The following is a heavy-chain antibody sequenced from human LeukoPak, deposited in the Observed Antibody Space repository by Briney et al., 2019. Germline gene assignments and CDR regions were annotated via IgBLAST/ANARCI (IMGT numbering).Heavy chain of an antibody. D-gene: IGHD3-10*01. CDR3: ARDWVTMVRTNYYYYGMDV. J-gene: IGHJ6*04. Sequence: PGGYLRLSCAASGFTFSSYEMNWVRQAPGKGLEWVSYISSSGSTIYYADSVKGRFTISRDNAKNSLYLQMNSLRAEDTAVYYCARDWVTMVRTNYYYYGMDVWGKGNTVTVSS. V-gene: IGHV3-48*03. CDR2: ISSSGSTI. CDR1: GFTFSSYE.